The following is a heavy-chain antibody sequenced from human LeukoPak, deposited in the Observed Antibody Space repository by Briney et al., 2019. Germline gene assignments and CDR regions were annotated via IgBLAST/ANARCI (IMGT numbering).Heavy chain of an antibody. CDR2: INSDGSST. CDR3: ASLQNVPSYYYYYVMDV. Sequence: GSLRLSCAASGFTFSIYWMHWVRQAPGKGLVWVSRINSDGSSTSYADSVKGRFTISRDNAKNTLFLQMNSLRAEDTAVYYCASLQNVPSYYYYYVMDVWGQGTTVTVSS. CDR1: GFTFSIYW. V-gene: IGHV3-74*01. D-gene: IGHD2/OR15-2a*01. J-gene: IGHJ6*02.